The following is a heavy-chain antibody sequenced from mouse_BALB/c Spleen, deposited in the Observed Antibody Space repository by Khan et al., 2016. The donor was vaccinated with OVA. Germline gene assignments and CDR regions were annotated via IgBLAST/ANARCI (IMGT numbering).Heavy chain of an antibody. CDR1: GFSLTDYA. CDR2: ILAGGSK. V-gene: IGHV2-6-5*01. J-gene: IGHJ4*01. CDR3: AKDPPYYGMDY. Sequence: QVQLQQSGPGLVAPSQSLSLTCPFSGFSLTDYAVSCIRPPPGKGLEWLGVILAGGSKYYNSVLQSILIISKDNSKSQVFLKVNRLQTDDTAMYYCAKDPPYYGMDYWGQGTSVTVSS.